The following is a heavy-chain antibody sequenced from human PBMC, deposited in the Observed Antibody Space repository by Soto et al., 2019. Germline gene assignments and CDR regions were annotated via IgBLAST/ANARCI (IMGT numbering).Heavy chain of an antibody. D-gene: IGHD3-9*01. CDR1: GGSISSYY. CDR2: IYYSGST. V-gene: IGHV4-59*01. Sequence: PSETLSLTCTVSGGSISSYYWSWIRQPPGKGLEWIGYIYYSGSTNYNPSLKSRVTISVDTSENQFSLKLSSVTAADTAVYYCARGDLTYYDILTGSPGWFDPWGQGTLVTVSS. J-gene: IGHJ5*02. CDR3: ARGDLTYYDILTGSPGWFDP.